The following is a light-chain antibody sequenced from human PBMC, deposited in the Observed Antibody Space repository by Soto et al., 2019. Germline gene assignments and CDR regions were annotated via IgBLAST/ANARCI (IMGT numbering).Light chain of an antibody. Sequence: DIQMTQSPSSLSACVGDRVTITCRASQNIKNFLNWYHQKPEKAPKVLIYDASNLQSGVPSRFSGSGSGTDFTLTISRLQPEACGTYFCQQSYSAPTFGQGTKVEIK. V-gene: IGKV1-39*01. CDR3: QQSYSAPT. CDR1: QNIKNF. J-gene: IGKJ1*01. CDR2: DAS.